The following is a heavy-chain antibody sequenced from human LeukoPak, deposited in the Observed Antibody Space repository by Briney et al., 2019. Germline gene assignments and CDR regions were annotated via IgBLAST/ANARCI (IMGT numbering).Heavy chain of an antibody. V-gene: IGHV4-39*01. CDR3: ARTRRIAVAGRVSDFDY. CDR1: GGSISSSSYY. CDR2: IYYSGST. D-gene: IGHD6-19*01. J-gene: IGHJ4*02. Sequence: SETLSLTCTVSGGSISSSSYYWGWIRQPPGKGLEWIGSIYYSGSTYYNPSLKSRVTISVDTSKNQFSLKLSSVTAADTAVYYCARTRRIAVAGRVSDFDYWGQGTLVTVSS.